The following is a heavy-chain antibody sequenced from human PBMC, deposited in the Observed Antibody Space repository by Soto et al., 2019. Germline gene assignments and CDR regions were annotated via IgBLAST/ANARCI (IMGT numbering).Heavy chain of an antibody. Sequence: ETLSLTCTVSGGSISSGGYYWSWIRQHPGKGLEWIGSIYYSGSTYYNPSLKSRVTISVDTSKNQFSLKLSSVTAADTAVYCCARQGAYYYGSGSYQPGYWGQGTLVTVSS. CDR2: IYYSGST. CDR1: GGSISSGGYY. J-gene: IGHJ4*02. D-gene: IGHD3-10*01. V-gene: IGHV4-39*01. CDR3: ARQGAYYYGSGSYQPGY.